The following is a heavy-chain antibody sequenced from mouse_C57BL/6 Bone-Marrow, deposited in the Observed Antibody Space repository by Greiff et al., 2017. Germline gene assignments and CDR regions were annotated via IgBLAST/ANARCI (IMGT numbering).Heavy chain of an antibody. CDR2: IDPSDSYT. V-gene: IGHV1-69*01. Sequence: QVQLQQPGAELVMPGASVKLSCKASGYTFTSYWMHWVKQRPGQGLAWIGEIDPSDSYTNYNQKFKGKSTLTVDKSSSTAYMQLSSLTSEDSAVYYCARSNWDPYYAMDYWGQGTSVTVSS. J-gene: IGHJ4*01. CDR3: ARSNWDPYYAMDY. D-gene: IGHD4-1*01. CDR1: GYTFTSYW.